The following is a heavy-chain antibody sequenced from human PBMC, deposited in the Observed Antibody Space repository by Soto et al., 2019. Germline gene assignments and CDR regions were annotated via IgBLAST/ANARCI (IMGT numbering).Heavy chain of an antibody. D-gene: IGHD2-15*01. V-gene: IGHV3-23*01. J-gene: IGHJ6*02. CDR1: GFTFSSYA. Sequence: GGSLRLSCAASGFTFSSYAMSWVRQAPGKGLEWVSAISGSGGSTYYADSVKGRFTISRDNSKNTLYLQMNSLRAEDTAVYYCAREPLYCSGGSCYFHYYGMDVWGQGTTVTVSS. CDR2: ISGSGGST. CDR3: AREPLYCSGGSCYFHYYGMDV.